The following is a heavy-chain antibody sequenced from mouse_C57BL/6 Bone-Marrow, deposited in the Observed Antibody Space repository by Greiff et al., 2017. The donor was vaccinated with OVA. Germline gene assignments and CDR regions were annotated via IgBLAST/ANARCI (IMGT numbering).Heavy chain of an antibody. CDR2: INPNNGGT. V-gene: IGHV1-26*01. CDR3: ARLGPYWYFDV. D-gene: IGHD4-1*01. CDR1: GYTFTDYY. Sequence: EVKLQQSGPELVKPGASVKISCKASGYTFTDYYMNWVKQSHGKSLEWIGDINPNNGGTSYNQKFKGKATLTVDKSSSTAYMELRSLTSEDSAVYYCARLGPYWYFDVWGTGTTVTVSS. J-gene: IGHJ1*03.